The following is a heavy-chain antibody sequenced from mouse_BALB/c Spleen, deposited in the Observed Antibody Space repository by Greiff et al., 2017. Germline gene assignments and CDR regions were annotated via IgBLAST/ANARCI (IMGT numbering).Heavy chain of an antibody. CDR3: ARDYRAMDY. D-gene: IGHD2-4*01. J-gene: IGHJ4*01. CDR2: IYPGDGDT. CDR1: GYAFSSSW. Sequence: QVQLQQSGPELVKPGASVKISCKASGYAFSSSWMNWVKQRPGQGLEWIGRIYPGDGDTNYNGKFKGKATLTADKSSSTAYMQLSSLTSVDSAVYFCARDYRAMDYWGQGTSVTVSS. V-gene: IGHV1-82*01.